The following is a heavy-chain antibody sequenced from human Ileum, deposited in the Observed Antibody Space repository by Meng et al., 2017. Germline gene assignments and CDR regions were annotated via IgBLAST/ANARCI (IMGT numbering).Heavy chain of an antibody. CDR3: ASARYDN. J-gene: IGHJ4*02. Sequence: QVQLQESGPGLVKPSETLSLTCTVSGGSLSSAGYYWSWIRQFPGKGLEWIGFIFYTGSTYYNPSLKSRVTISVDTSKKQFSLRLTSVTAADTAVYYCASARYDNWGQGTLVTVSS. CDR2: IFYTGST. V-gene: IGHV4-31*03. CDR1: GGSLSSAGYY.